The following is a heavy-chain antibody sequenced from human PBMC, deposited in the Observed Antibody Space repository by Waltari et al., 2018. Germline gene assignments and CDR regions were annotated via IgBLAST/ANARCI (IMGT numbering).Heavy chain of an antibody. J-gene: IGHJ3*02. CDR2: IYHSGST. CDR1: GYSISSGYY. Sequence: QVQLQESGPGLVKPSETLSLTCAVSGYSISSGYYWGWIRQPPGKGLEWIGSIYHSGSTYYNPSLKGRVTISVDTSKNQFSLKLSSVTAADTAVYYCARGTMIVVVHAFDIWGQGTMVTVSS. D-gene: IGHD3-22*01. V-gene: IGHV4-38-2*01. CDR3: ARGTMIVVVHAFDI.